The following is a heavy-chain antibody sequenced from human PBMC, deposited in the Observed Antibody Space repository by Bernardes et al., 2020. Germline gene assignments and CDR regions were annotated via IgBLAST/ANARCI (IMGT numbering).Heavy chain of an antibody. CDR3: ARGGGSLDY. Sequence: GGSLRLSCAASGFTFSSYSMNWIRQAPGKGLEWVSSISTSSSIIYYADSLKGRFTISRDNAKNSLYVQMNSLRAEDTAVYYCARGGGSLDYWGQGTLGTVSP. D-gene: IGHD2-15*01. CDR1: GFTFSSYS. V-gene: IGHV3-21*01. CDR2: ISTSSSII. J-gene: IGHJ4*02.